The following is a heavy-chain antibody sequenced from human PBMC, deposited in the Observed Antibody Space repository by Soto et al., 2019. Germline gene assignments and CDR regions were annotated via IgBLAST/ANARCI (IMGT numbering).Heavy chain of an antibody. CDR2: INPNSGGT. V-gene: IGHV1-2*04. CDR1: GYTFTGYY. D-gene: IGHD5-18*01. J-gene: IGHJ6*02. CDR3: ARDHGDTDRYPYYYYYYGMDV. Sequence: GALVKVSCKASGYTFTGYYMHWVRQAPGQGLEWMGWINPNSGGTNYAQKFQGWVTMTRDTSISTAYMELSRLRSDDTAVYYCARDHGDTDRYPYYYYYYGMDVWGQGTTVTVSS.